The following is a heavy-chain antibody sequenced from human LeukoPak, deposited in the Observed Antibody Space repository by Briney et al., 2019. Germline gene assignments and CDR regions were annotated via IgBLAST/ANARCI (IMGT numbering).Heavy chain of an antibody. D-gene: IGHD3-10*01. CDR2: INPNSGGR. CDR1: GYTFTGYY. Sequence: ASVKVSCKPSGYTFTGYYIHWVRQAPGQGLEWMGWINPNSGGRNYAQKFQGRVTMARDTSISTAYMELNSLTSDDTAVYYCAREPPRGRGSYYFDYWGQGTLVTVSS. CDR3: AREPPRGRGSYYFDY. V-gene: IGHV1-2*02. J-gene: IGHJ4*02.